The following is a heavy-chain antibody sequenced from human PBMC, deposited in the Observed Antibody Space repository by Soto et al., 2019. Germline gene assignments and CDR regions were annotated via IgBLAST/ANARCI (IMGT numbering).Heavy chain of an antibody. CDR1: GFTFSSYA. J-gene: IGHJ4*02. V-gene: IGHV3-23*01. CDR3: AKGSAAGAPYYFDC. D-gene: IGHD6-13*01. Sequence: EVQLLESGGGLVQPGGSLRLSCAASGFTFSSYAMSWVRQAPGKGLDWVSAIIYSGGDTYYADSVKGRFTISRDNSKNSLFLQMNSLRVEDTAVYFCAKGSAAGAPYYFDCWGQGTLVSVSS. CDR2: IIYSGGDT.